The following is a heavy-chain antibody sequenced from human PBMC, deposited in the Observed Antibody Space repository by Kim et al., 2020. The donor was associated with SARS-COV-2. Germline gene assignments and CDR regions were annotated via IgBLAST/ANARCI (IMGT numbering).Heavy chain of an antibody. D-gene: IGHD3-10*01. J-gene: IGHJ5*02. CDR3: ARLGGAYYYGSGSYSGHRNWFDP. V-gene: IGHV5-51*01. Sequence: GESLKISCKGSGYSFTSYWIGWVRQMPGKGLEWMGIIYPGDSDTRYSPSFQGQVTISADKSISTAYLQWSSLKASDTAMYYCARLGGAYYYGSGSYSGHRNWFDPWGQGTLVTVSS. CDR1: GYSFTSYW. CDR2: IYPGDSDT.